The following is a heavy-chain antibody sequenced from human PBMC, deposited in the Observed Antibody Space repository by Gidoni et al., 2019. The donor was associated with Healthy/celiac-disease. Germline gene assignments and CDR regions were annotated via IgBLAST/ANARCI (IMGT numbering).Heavy chain of an antibody. V-gene: IGHV4-39*07. D-gene: IGHD2-2*02. J-gene: IGHJ6*02. CDR1: GGSISSSSYY. Sequence: QLQLQESGPGLVKPSETLSLTCTVSGGSISSSSYYWGWIRQPPGKGLEWIGSIYYSGSTYYNPSLKSRVTISVDTSKNQFSLKLSSVTAADTAVYYCARTIVVVPAAIRYYYYGMDVWGQGTTVTVSS. CDR3: ARTIVVVPAAIRYYYYGMDV. CDR2: IYYSGST.